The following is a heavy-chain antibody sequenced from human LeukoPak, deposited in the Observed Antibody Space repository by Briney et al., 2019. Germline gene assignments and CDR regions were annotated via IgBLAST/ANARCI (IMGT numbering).Heavy chain of an antibody. CDR2: IKQDGSEK. D-gene: IGHD1-26*01. J-gene: IGHJ2*01. V-gene: IGHV3-7*01. CDR1: GFTFSSYW. CDR3: ARDQADSGSYYRLDYWYFDL. Sequence: GGSLRLSCAASGFTFSSYWMSWVRQAPGKGLEWVANIKQDGSEKYYVDSVKGRFTISRDNAKNSLYLQMNSLRAEDTAVYYCARDQADSGSYYRLDYWYFDLWGRGTLVTVSS.